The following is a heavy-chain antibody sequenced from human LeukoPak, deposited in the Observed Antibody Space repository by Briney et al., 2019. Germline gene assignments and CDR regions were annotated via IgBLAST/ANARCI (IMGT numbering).Heavy chain of an antibody. CDR3: ARGRAWGVMGYFDY. CDR2: IIPIFGTA. V-gene: IGHV1-69*13. Sequence: ASVKVSCKASGGTFSSYAISWVRQAPGQGLEWMGGIIPIFGTANYAQKFQGRVTITADESTSTAYMELSSLRSEDTAVYYCARGRAWGVMGYFDYWGQGTLVTVSS. D-gene: IGHD3-16*01. CDR1: GGTFSSYA. J-gene: IGHJ4*02.